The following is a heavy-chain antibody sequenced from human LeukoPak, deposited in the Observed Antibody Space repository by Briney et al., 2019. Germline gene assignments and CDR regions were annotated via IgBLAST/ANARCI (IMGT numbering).Heavy chain of an antibody. J-gene: IGHJ4*02. CDR2: ISYTADS. D-gene: IGHD3-10*01. V-gene: IGHV4-59*08. Sequence: SETLSLTCSVSADSVTSSYLSWIRQPPGKGMEWIGYISYTADSNYNPSLKSRVTISTDTPKNQFSLKLSSVTATDTAVYYCATSSHSGSYRAHWGQGTLVTVSS. CDR3: ATSSHSGSYRAH. CDR1: ADSVTSSY.